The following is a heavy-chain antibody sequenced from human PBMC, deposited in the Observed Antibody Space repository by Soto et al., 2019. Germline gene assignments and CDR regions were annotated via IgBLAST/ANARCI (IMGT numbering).Heavy chain of an antibody. CDR3: ARGGGRAVAGRYY. CDR2: IYHSGST. CDR1: GGSISSSNR. Sequence: SETLSLTCAVSGGSISSSNRWSWVRQPPGKGLEWIGEIYHSGSTNYNPSLKSRVTISVDKSKNQFSLKLSSVTAADTAVYYCARGGGRAVAGRYYWGQGTLVTVSS. V-gene: IGHV4-4*02. J-gene: IGHJ4*02. D-gene: IGHD6-19*01.